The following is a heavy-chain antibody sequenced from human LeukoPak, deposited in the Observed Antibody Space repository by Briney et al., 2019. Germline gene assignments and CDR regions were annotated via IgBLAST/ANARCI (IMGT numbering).Heavy chain of an antibody. CDR3: ARGRPTWNDGYFDY. V-gene: IGHV3-7*04. J-gene: IGHJ4*02. Sequence: GGSLRLSCAASGFTFSSYWMNWVRRAPGKGLEWVANIKQDGSETHYVDSVEGQFTISRDNAKNSLFLQMNSLRAEDTALYYCARGRPTWNDGYFDYWGQGTLVTASS. CDR2: IKQDGSET. CDR1: GFTFSSYW. D-gene: IGHD1-1*01.